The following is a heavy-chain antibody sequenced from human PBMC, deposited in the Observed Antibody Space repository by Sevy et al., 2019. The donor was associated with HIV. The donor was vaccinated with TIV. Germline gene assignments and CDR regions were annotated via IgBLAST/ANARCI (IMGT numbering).Heavy chain of an antibody. Sequence: GGCLRLSCAASGFTFNRYSMHWVRQAPGKGLEWVATISFDATNKHYPDSVKGRFTISRDNFQNSLFLQMDSLRPDDTAVYYCALERLSSDVAEYFQNWGQGTLVTVSS. CDR1: GFTFNRYS. J-gene: IGHJ1*01. CDR2: ISFDATNK. CDR3: ALERLSSDVAEYFQN. D-gene: IGHD1-1*01. V-gene: IGHV3-30-3*01.